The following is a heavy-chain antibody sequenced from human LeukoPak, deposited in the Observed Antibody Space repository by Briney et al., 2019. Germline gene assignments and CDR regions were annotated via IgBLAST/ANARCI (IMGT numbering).Heavy chain of an antibody. V-gene: IGHV3-30*18. Sequence: PGGSLRLSCAASGFTFSSYGMHWVRQAPAKGLEWVAVISFVGSNKYYADSVKGRFTISRDNSKNTLYLQMNSLRAEDTAVYYCAKDLNYYGSGIRSSIDYWGQGTLVTVSS. D-gene: IGHD3-10*01. CDR1: GFTFSSYG. CDR3: AKDLNYYGSGIRSSIDY. J-gene: IGHJ4*02. CDR2: ISFVGSNK.